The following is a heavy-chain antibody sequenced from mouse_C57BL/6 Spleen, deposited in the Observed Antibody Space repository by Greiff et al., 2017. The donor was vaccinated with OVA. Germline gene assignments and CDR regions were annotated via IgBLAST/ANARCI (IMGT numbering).Heavy chain of an antibody. CDR2: IRLKSDNYAT. CDR3: THGYYYFDY. CDR1: GFTFSNYW. D-gene: IGHD2-3*01. J-gene: IGHJ2*01. Sequence: EVNVVESGGGLVQPGGSMKLSCVASGFTFSNYWMNWVRQSPEKGLEWVAQIRLKSDNYATHYAESVKGRFTISRDDSKSSVYLQMNNLRAEDTGIYYGTHGYYYFDYWGQGTTLTVSS. V-gene: IGHV6-3*01.